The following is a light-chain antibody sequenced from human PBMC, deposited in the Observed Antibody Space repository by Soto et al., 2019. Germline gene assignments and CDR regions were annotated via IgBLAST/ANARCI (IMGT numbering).Light chain of an antibody. CDR2: RNN. V-gene: IGLV1-47*01. Sequence: QSVLTQSPSASGTPGQRVTISCSGSSSNIGSNSVYWYQQLPGTAPKLLVYRNNQRPSGVPDRFSGSKSGTSASLAISGLRSEDEADYYCAAWDDSLSGWMFGGGTKLTVL. J-gene: IGLJ3*02. CDR1: SSNIGSNS. CDR3: AAWDDSLSGWM.